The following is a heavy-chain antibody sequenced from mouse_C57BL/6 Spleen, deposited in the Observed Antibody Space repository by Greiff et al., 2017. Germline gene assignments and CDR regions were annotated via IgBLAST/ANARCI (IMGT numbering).Heavy chain of an antibody. V-gene: IGHV6-3*01. Sequence: EVKLMESGGGLVQPGGSMKLSCVASGFTFSNYWMNWVRQSPEKGLEWVAQIRLKSDNYATHYAESVKGGFTISRDDSKSSVYLQMNNLRAEDTGIYYCTSLSGDYWGQGTTLTVSS. CDR1: GFTFSNYW. CDR3: TSLSGDY. CDR2: IRLKSDNYAT. J-gene: IGHJ2*01.